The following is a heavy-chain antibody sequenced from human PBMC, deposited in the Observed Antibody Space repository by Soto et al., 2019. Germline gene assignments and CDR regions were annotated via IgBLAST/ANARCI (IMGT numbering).Heavy chain of an antibody. V-gene: IGHV1-18*04. CDR3: ARERLRFLEWLLSPLDYYGMDV. Sequence: ASVKVSCKASGYTFTSYGISWVRQAPGQGLEWMGWISAYNGNTNYAQKLQGRVTMTTDTSTSTAYMELRSLRSDDTAVYYCARERLRFLEWLLSPLDYYGMDVWGQGTTVTVS. CDR2: ISAYNGNT. J-gene: IGHJ6*02. D-gene: IGHD3-3*01. CDR1: GYTFTSYG.